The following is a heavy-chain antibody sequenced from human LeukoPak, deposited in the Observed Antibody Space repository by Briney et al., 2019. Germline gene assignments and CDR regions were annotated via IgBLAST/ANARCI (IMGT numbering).Heavy chain of an antibody. CDR2: IIPILGIA. D-gene: IGHD2-2*01. CDR3: ARVRELGYCSSTSCRNAFDI. Sequence: SVKVSCKASGGTFSSYAISWVRQAPGQGLEWMGRIIPILGIANYAQKFQGRVTITADKSTSTAYMELSSLRFEDTAVYYCARVRELGYCSSTSCRNAFDIWGQGTMVTVSS. J-gene: IGHJ3*02. CDR1: GGTFSSYA. V-gene: IGHV1-69*04.